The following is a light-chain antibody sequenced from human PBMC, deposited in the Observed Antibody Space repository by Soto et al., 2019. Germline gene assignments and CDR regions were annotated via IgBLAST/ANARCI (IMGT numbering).Light chain of an antibody. CDR1: QSVSDMY. CDR2: AS. J-gene: IGKJ3*01. V-gene: IGKV3-20*01. Sequence: EIVLTQSPGTLSLSPGERATLSCRASQSVSDMYLAWYQQKPGQAPRLLIYASNRATGIPDRFSGSGSATDFTLTISRLEPEDFAVDYCQHYGTSALFGPGTKVEIK. CDR3: QHYGTSAL.